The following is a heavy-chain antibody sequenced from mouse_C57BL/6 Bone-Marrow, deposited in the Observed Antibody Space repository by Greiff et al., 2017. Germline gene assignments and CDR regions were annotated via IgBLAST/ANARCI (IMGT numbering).Heavy chain of an antibody. J-gene: IGHJ2*01. D-gene: IGHD2-1*01. CDR1: GFTFSDYG. Sequence: EVMLVESGGGLVKPGGSLKLSCAASGFTFSDYGMHWVRQAPEKGLEWVAYISSGSSTIYYADTVKGRFTISRDNAKNTLFLQMTSLRSEDTAMYYCARDGNYDFDYWGQGTTLTVSS. CDR2: ISSGSSTI. V-gene: IGHV5-17*01. CDR3: ARDGNYDFDY.